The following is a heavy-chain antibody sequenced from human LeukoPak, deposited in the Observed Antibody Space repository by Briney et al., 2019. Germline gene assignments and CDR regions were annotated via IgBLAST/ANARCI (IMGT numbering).Heavy chain of an antibody. J-gene: IGHJ4*02. CDR1: GYTFTSYY. V-gene: IGHV1-46*01. CDR3: ARTSPLGPSHFDY. D-gene: IGHD3-16*01. CDR2: INPSGGST. Sequence: ASVKVFCKASGYTFTSYYMHWVRQAPGQGLEWMGIINPSGGSTSNAQKFQGRVTMTRDTSTSTVYMELSSLRSEDTAVYYCARTSPLGPSHFDYWGQGTLVTVSS.